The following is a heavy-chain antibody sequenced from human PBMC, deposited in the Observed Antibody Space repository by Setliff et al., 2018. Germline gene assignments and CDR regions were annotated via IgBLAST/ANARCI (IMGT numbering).Heavy chain of an antibody. Sequence: ASVKVSCKASGYIFTSYGISWVRQAPGQGLEWMGWISSYNGKTNYAQKLQGRVTMTTDTSKSTAYMELRSLRSDDTAVYYCARDLDYQYYYETSGRDACDIWGRGTMVTVSS. CDR2: ISSYNGKT. V-gene: IGHV1-18*01. D-gene: IGHD3-22*01. CDR1: GYIFTSYG. J-gene: IGHJ3*02. CDR3: ARDLDYQYYYETSGRDACDI.